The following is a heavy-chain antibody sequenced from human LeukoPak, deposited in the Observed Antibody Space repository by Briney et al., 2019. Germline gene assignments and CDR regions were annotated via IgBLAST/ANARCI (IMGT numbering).Heavy chain of an antibody. CDR1: GFTFDDYA. J-gene: IGHJ5*02. V-gene: IGHV3-43*02. D-gene: IGHD6-19*01. CDR3: AKDRGSGP. Sequence: GGTLRLSCAASGFTFDDYAMHWVRQAPGKGLELVSLISGDGGSTYYGDSVKGRFTISRDTSKKSLHLQMNGLGTEDTALYCCAKDRGSGPWGQGTLVTVSS. CDR2: ISGDGGST.